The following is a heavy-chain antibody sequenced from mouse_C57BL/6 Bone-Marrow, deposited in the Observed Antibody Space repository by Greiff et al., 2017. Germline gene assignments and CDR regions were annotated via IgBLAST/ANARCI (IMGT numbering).Heavy chain of an antibody. CDR1: GYTFTSYW. Sequence: QVQLQQSGAELVKPGASVKLSCKASGYTFTSYWMHWVKQRPGRGLEWIGMIDPNSGGTKYNEKFKSKATLTVDKPSSTAYMQLSSLTSEDSAVYYCAHGNYFYWYFAVWGTGTTVTVSS. D-gene: IGHD2-1*01. J-gene: IGHJ1*03. CDR3: AHGNYFYWYFAV. CDR2: IDPNSGGT. V-gene: IGHV1-72*01.